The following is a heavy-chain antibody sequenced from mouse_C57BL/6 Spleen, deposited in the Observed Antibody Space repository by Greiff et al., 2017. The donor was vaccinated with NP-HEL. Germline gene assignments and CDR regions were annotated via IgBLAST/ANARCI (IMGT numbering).Heavy chain of an antibody. J-gene: IGHJ1*03. D-gene: IGHD2-4*01. CDR1: GFTFSSYA. CDR3: TRGHYDYDEGWYFDV. Sequence: EVMLVESGEGLVKPGGSLKLSCAASGFTFSSYAMSWVRQTPEKRLEWVAYISSGGDYLYYADTVKGRFTISRDNARNTLYLQMSSLKSEDTAMYYCTRGHYDYDEGWYFDVWGTGTTVTVSS. V-gene: IGHV5-9-1*02. CDR2: ISSGGDYL.